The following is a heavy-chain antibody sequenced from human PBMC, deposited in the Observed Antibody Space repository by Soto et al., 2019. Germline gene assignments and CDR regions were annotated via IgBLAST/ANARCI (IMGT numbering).Heavy chain of an antibody. CDR3: AREGGESSDRVYSFDF. D-gene: IGHD3-16*01. CDR1: GGSTSSDNY. V-gene: IGHV4-30-4*01. Sequence: SETLSLTCTVSGGSTSSDNYWSWIRQPPGKGLEWIGHIYYSGNTDYNPSLKSRLAISIDTSKNQFSLKLSSVTAADTAVYFCAREGGESSDRVYSFDFWGQGSLVT. J-gene: IGHJ4*02. CDR2: IYYSGNT.